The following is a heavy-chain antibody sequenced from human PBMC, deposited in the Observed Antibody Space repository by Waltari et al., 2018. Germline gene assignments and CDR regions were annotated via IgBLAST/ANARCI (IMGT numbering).Heavy chain of an antibody. V-gene: IGHV3-74*01. CDR1: GLSFSPYW. CDR2: INGDGSTT. J-gene: IGHJ4*02. CDR3: AAPHSTSWYVSDY. D-gene: IGHD2-2*01. Sequence: ELQLVESGGGFVQPGGSLGLSCAASGLSFSPYWMHWVRQGPGKGQVWVSRINGDGSTTNYADSVKGRFTISRDNAKNTLYLQMNSLRAEDTAVYYCAAPHSTSWYVSDYWGQGALVTVSS.